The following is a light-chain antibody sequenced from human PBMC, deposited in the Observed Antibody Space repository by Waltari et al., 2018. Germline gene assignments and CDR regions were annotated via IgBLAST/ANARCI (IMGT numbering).Light chain of an antibody. CDR1: SSDVGGYNS. J-gene: IGLJ1*01. Sequence: QSALTQPASVPGPPGQSITIPCSGTSSDVGGYNSVSWYQHHTGKAPKLVIYDVSSRPSGVSHRYSGSKSGNTASLTISGLQGEDEADYYCSSYTSSGTSSNTRVFGTGTTVTVL. V-gene: IGLV2-14*03. CDR2: DVS. CDR3: SSYTSSGTSSNTRV.